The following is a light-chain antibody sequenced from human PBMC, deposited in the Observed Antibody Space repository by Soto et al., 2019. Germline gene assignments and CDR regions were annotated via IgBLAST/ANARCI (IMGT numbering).Light chain of an antibody. V-gene: IGKV3-20*01. J-gene: IGKJ3*01. Sequence: ETVLTQSPGTLSLSPGERATLSCRASQSINSNYLVWYQQKPGQDHRRLIYGASSRVTGIADRFSGSGSGTDLSLPISRLAPEDFEVYYCTYYDSPRRFTFGPGTKVDIK. CDR3: TYYDSPRRFT. CDR2: GAS. CDR1: QSINSNY.